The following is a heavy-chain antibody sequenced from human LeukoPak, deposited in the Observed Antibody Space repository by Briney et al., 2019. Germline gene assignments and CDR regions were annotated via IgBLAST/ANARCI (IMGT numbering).Heavy chain of an antibody. D-gene: IGHD6-19*01. V-gene: IGHV3-48*02. Sequence: GGSLRLSCAASGFTFGTYTMNWVRQAPGKGLEWVSYISSSSSTIYFPDSVKGRFTISRDNAKNSLYLQMNGLRDEDTAVYYCARDAGSGYFDYWGQGTLVTVSS. J-gene: IGHJ4*02. CDR3: ARDAGSGYFDY. CDR1: GFTFGTYT. CDR2: ISSSSSTI.